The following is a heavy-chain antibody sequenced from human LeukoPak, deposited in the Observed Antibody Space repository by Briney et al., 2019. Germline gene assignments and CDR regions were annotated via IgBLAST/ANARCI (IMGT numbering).Heavy chain of an antibody. CDR3: ARAGGSGQWGLYAFDI. Sequence: ASVNVSCKASVCTFSSYAITWVRQAPGQGLEWVGGIIALFGTANYAQKLQNRVTISADKSTRTAYMELTSLRYEDTAVYYCARAGGSGQWGLYAFDIWGQGTMVTVSS. D-gene: IGHD1-26*01. CDR2: IIALFGTA. V-gene: IGHV1-69*06. CDR1: VCTFSSYA. J-gene: IGHJ3*02.